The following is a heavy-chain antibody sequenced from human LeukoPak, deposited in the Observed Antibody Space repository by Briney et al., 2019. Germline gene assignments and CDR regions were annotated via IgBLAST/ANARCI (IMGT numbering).Heavy chain of an antibody. CDR3: ARALPHRYSYGYGAFDY. J-gene: IGHJ4*02. V-gene: IGHV4-59*01. Sequence: SETLSLTCTVSGGSISSYYWSWIRQPPGKGLEWIGYIYYSGSTNYNPFLKSRVTISVDTSKNQFSLKLSSVTAADTAVYYCARALPHRYSYGYGAFDYWGQGNLVTVSS. CDR1: GGSISSYY. D-gene: IGHD5-18*01. CDR2: IYYSGST.